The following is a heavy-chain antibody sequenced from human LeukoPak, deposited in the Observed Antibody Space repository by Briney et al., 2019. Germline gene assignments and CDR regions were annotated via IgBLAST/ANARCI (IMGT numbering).Heavy chain of an antibody. J-gene: IGHJ4*02. Sequence: SETLSLTCSVSGGSISSYYWSWIRQPAGKGREWIGRIYTTGNTDHNPSLKSRVTMSVDTSKNQFSLNLSSVTAADTAVYYCGRDARGWSGFDYWGQGTLVTVSS. D-gene: IGHD3-3*01. CDR2: IYTTGNT. CDR1: GGSISSYY. V-gene: IGHV4-4*07. CDR3: GRDARGWSGFDY.